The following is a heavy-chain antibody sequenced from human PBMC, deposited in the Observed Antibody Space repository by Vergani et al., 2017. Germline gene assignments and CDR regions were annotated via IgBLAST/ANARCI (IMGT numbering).Heavy chain of an antibody. Sequence: QVQLVQSGAEVKKPGASVKVSCKASGYTFTSYYMHWVRQAPGQGLEWMGIINPSGGSTSYAQKFQGRVTMTRDTSTSTVYMELSRLRSDDTAVYYCARDGDIVVVVAAKYSEGMDVWGQGTTVTVSS. CDR1: GYTFTSYY. J-gene: IGHJ6*02. CDR3: ARDGDIVVVVAAKYSEGMDV. D-gene: IGHD2-15*01. CDR2: INPSGGST. V-gene: IGHV1-46*01.